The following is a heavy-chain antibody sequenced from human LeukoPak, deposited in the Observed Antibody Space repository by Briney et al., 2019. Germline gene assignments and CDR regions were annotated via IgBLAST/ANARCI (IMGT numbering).Heavy chain of an antibody. CDR1: GFTFSGYS. Sequence: GGSLRLSCAASGFTFSGYSMNWVRQAPGKGLEWVSSISSGNSYIYYSDSVKGRFTISRDNAKNSLYLQMNSLRAEDTALYYCAKDGYYDSTGYIDYWGQGTVVTVSS. CDR3: AKDGYYDSTGYIDY. CDR2: ISSGNSYI. V-gene: IGHV3-21*04. J-gene: IGHJ4*02. D-gene: IGHD3-22*01.